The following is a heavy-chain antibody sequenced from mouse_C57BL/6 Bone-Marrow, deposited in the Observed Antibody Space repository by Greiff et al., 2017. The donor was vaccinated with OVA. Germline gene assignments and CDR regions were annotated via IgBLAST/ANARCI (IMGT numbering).Heavy chain of an antibody. D-gene: IGHD3-1*01. V-gene: IGHV3-6*01. CDR2: ISYDGSN. CDR1: GYSITSGYY. J-gene: IGHJ4*01. Sequence: EVKLQESGPGLVKPSQSLSLTCSVTGYSITSGYYWNWIRQFPGNKLEWMGYISYDGSNNYNPSLKNRISITRDTSKNQFFLKLNSVTTEDTATYYCARVGSPEDYWGQGTSVTVSS. CDR3: ARVGSPEDY.